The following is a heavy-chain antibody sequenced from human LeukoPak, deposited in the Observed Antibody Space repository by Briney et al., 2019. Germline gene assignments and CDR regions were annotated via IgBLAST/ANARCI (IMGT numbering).Heavy chain of an antibody. CDR1: GFTFRSCR. CDR2: IKQGESER. D-gene: IGHD3-22*01. CDR3: ARGDNSAFDI. Sequence: PGGSLGLSCAASGFTFRSCRMNWVRQAPGKGLEWVASIKQGESERYYVDSVNGRFTISRDNAKNSLYLQMNSLRAEDTAVYYCARGDNSAFDIWGQGTMVTVSS. J-gene: IGHJ3*02. V-gene: IGHV3-7*04.